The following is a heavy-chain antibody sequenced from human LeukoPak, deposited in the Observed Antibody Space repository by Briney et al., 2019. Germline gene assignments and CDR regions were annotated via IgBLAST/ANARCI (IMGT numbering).Heavy chain of an antibody. CDR1: GFIFSAST. Sequence: GGSLRLSCETSGFIFSASTMIWVRQAPGKGLEWVSYITRSSDTYYADSVKGRFTISRDNAKNSLYLQMSSLRAEDTAIYYCAKRAGESSGWAHFDYWGQGTLVTVSS. V-gene: IGHV3-69-1*02. D-gene: IGHD6-19*01. CDR2: ITRSSDT. J-gene: IGHJ4*02. CDR3: AKRAGESSGWAHFDY.